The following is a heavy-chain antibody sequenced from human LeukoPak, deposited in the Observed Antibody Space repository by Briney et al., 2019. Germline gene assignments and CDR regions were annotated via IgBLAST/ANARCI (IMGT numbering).Heavy chain of an antibody. J-gene: IGHJ4*02. CDR3: AKDLGPLVATPGGFGELFDY. V-gene: IGHV1-18*01. CDR2: ISAYNGNT. Sequence: GASVKVSCKASGYTFTSYGISWVRQAPGQGLEWMGWISAYNGNTNYAQKLQGRVTMTTDTSTSTAYMELRSLRSDDTAVYYCAKDLGPLVATPGGFGELFDYWGQGTLVTVSS. CDR1: GYTFTSYG. D-gene: IGHD3-10*01.